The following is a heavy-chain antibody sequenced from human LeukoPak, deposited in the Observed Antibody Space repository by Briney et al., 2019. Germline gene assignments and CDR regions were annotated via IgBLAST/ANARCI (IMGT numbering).Heavy chain of an antibody. Sequence: SVKVSCKASGGTFSSSAIRSVRQAPGQGVEWMGGIIPIFGTANYAQKFQGRVTITADESTSTAYMELSSLRSEDTAVYYCARSTSIVVVPAVPSYYFDYWGQGTLVTVSS. CDR3: ARSTSIVVVPAVPSYYFDY. D-gene: IGHD2-2*01. V-gene: IGHV1-69*01. CDR2: IIPIFGTA. J-gene: IGHJ4*02. CDR1: GGTFSSSA.